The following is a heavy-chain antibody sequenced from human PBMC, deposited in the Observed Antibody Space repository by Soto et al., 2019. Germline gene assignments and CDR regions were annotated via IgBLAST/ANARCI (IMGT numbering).Heavy chain of an antibody. V-gene: IGHV3-48*02. Sequence: HPGGSLRLSCAASGFTFSSYSMNWVRQAPGKGLEWVSYISSSSSTIYYADSVKGRFTISRDNAKNSLYLQMNSLRDEDTAVYYCARDIKGSSWYPPYNWFDPWGQGTLVTV. CDR3: ARDIKGSSWYPPYNWFDP. D-gene: IGHD6-13*01. CDR1: GFTFSSYS. J-gene: IGHJ5*02. CDR2: ISSSSSTI.